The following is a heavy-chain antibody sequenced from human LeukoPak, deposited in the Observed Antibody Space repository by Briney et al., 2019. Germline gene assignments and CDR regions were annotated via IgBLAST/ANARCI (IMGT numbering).Heavy chain of an antibody. V-gene: IGHV3-64*01. CDR2: ISSNGGST. CDR3: ARGVANWGFDY. Sequence: GGSLRLSCAASGFTFSRYAMHWVRQAPGKGLEYVSAISSNGGSTYYANSVKGRFTISRDNSKNTLYLQMGSLRAEDTAVYYCARGVANWGFDYWGQGTLVTVSS. D-gene: IGHD7-27*01. J-gene: IGHJ4*02. CDR1: GFTFSRYA.